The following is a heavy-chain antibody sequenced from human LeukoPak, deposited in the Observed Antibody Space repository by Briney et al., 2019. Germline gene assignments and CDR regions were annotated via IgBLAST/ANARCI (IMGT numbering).Heavy chain of an antibody. Sequence: PSETLSLICTVSGGSISSSSYYWDWIRQPPGKGLEWIGAIYYSGNTNYNPSLKSRVTISVDTSKNQFSLKLSSVTAADTAVYYCARHRIPAALASAFDYWGQGTLVTVSS. J-gene: IGHJ4*02. CDR3: ARHRIPAALASAFDY. CDR2: IYYSGNT. CDR1: GGSISSSSYY. V-gene: IGHV4-39*01. D-gene: IGHD2-2*01.